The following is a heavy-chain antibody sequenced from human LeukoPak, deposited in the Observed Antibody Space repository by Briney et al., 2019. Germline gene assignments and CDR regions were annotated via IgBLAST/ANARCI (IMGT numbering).Heavy chain of an antibody. Sequence: SETLSLTCTVSGGSISSSSYYWGWIRQPPGKGLEWIGSIYYSGSIYYNPSLKSRVTISVDTSKNQFSLKLSSVTATDTAVYYCARLINYDSLTGYYRGVLYFDYWGQGTRVTVSS. V-gene: IGHV4-39*01. CDR1: GGSISSSSYY. CDR2: IYYSGSI. CDR3: ARLINYDSLTGYYRGVLYFDY. J-gene: IGHJ4*02. D-gene: IGHD3-9*01.